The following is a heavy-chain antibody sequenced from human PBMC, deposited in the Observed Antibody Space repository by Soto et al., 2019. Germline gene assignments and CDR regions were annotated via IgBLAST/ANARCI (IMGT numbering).Heavy chain of an antibody. CDR1: GYTFTSYG. V-gene: IGHV1-18*01. Sequence: ASVKVSCKASGYTFTSYGISWVRQAPGQGIEWMGGISAYTGNTNYAQKLQGRVTMTTDTSTSTAYMELGSLRSDDTAVYYCARDSRISSAYQIYYLGQGTLVTVSS. CDR2: ISAYTGNT. J-gene: IGHJ4*02. CDR3: ARDSRISSAYQIYY. D-gene: IGHD3-3*02.